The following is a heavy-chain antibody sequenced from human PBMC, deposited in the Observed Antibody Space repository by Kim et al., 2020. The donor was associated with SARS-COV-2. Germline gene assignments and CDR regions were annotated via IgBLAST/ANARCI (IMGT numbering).Heavy chain of an antibody. J-gene: IGHJ4*02. CDR1: GFTFSSYA. V-gene: IGHV3-23*01. CDR2: ISGSGGST. D-gene: IGHD3-10*01. Sequence: GGSLRLSCAASGFTFSSYAMSWVRQAPGKGLEWVSAISGSGGSTYYADSVKGRFTISRDNSKNTLYLQMNSLRAEDTAVYYCAKDPHITMVRGVTLRYYFDYWGQGTLVTVSS. CDR3: AKDPHITMVRGVTLRYYFDY.